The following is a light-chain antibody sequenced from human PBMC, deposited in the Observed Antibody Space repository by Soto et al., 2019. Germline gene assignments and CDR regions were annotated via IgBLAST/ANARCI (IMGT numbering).Light chain of an antibody. CDR1: SSDVGSYNL. V-gene: IGLV2-23*01. CDR2: EGS. J-gene: IGLJ2*01. Sequence: QSALTQPASVSGSPGQSITISRIGTSSDVGSYNLVSWYQQHPGKAPKFMIYEGSKRPSGVSNRFSGSKSGNTASLTISGLQAEDEADYYCCSYAGSVVFGGGTKVTVL. CDR3: CSYAGSVV.